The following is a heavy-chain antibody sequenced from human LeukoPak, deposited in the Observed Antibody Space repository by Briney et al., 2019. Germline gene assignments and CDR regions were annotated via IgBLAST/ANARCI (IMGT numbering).Heavy chain of an antibody. V-gene: IGHV1-24*01. D-gene: IGHD3-22*01. CDR2: FDPEDGET. CDR1: GNTLTELS. CDR3: ATGFDSSGSLTSFDY. Sequence: ASVKVSCKVSGNTLTELSMHWVRQAPGKGLEWMGGFDPEDGETIYAQKFQGRVTMTEDTPADTAYMELSSLRSEDTAVYYCATGFDSSGSLTSFDYWGQGTLVTVSS. J-gene: IGHJ4*02.